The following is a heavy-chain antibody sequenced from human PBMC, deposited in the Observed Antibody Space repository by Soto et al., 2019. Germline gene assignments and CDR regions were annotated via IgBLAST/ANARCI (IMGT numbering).Heavy chain of an antibody. CDR3: AKGSAEPDAFDI. J-gene: IGHJ3*02. CDR2: ISGGGGST. D-gene: IGHD6-25*01. CDR1: GFTFSTYG. Sequence: GSLRLSCAASGFTFSTYGMSWVRQAPGKGLEWVSAISGGGGSTYYADSVKGRFTISRDNSKNTLYLQMNSLRAEDMAVYYCAKGSAEPDAFDIWGQGTMVTVSS. V-gene: IGHV3-23*01.